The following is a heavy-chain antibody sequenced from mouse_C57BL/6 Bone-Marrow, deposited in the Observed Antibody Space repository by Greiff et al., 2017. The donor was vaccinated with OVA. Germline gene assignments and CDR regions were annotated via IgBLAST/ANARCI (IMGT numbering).Heavy chain of an antibody. CDR2: IYPGDGDT. V-gene: IGHV1-80*01. J-gene: IGHJ3*01. D-gene: IGHD1-1*01. CDR3: ARKGPIYYYGPWFAY. Sequence: VKLMESGAELVKPGASVKISCKASGYAFSSYWMNWVKQRPGKGLEWIGQIYPGDGDTNYNGKFKGKATLTADKSSSTAYMQLSSRTSEDSAVYFCARKGPIYYYGPWFAYWGQGTLVTVSA. CDR1: GYAFSSYW.